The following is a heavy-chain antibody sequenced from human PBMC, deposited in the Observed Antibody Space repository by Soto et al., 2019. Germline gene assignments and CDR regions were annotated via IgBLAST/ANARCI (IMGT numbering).Heavy chain of an antibody. Sequence: QVPLVESGGGLVKPGGSLRLSCAASGFTFNDYYMTWIRQAPGTGLEWVSYISSTGSYTKYADSVKGRFTISRDNAKNSLYLQMDSLRDDDTGIYYCARDPSIRSPPDYWGRGTQVTVSS. V-gene: IGHV3-11*05. CDR3: ARDPSIRSPPDY. CDR1: GFTFNDYY. J-gene: IGHJ4*02. D-gene: IGHD3-3*02. CDR2: ISSTGSYT.